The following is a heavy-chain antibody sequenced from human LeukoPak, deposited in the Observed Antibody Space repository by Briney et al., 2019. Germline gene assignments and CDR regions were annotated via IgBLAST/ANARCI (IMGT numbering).Heavy chain of an antibody. CDR3: ARLNITTYHDAFDI. Sequence: PSETLSLTCAVYGGSFSGYYWSWIRQPPGKGLEWIGEINHSGSTNYNPSLKSRVTISVDTSKNQFSLKLSSVTAADTAVYYCARLNITTYHDAFDIWGQGTMVTVSS. D-gene: IGHD2/OR15-2a*01. V-gene: IGHV4-34*01. J-gene: IGHJ3*02. CDR1: GGSFSGYY. CDR2: INHSGST.